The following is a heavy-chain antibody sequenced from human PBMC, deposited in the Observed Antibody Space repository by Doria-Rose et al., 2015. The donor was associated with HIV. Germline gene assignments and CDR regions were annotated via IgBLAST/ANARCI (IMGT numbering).Heavy chain of an antibody. CDR3: AKQAVNWFDP. V-gene: IGHV4-39*01. CDR2: IYYSGTT. CDR1: GGSVASGTPY. J-gene: IGHJ5*02. Sequence: QVQLQESGPGLVKPSETLSLTCTVSGGSVASGTPYWDWIRQTPGKGPEWIGTIYYSGTTYYDPSLSGRVTISLHTSKKQYSLKLISVTAADTGVYYCAKQAVNWFDPWGQGTLVTVSS. D-gene: IGHD6-25*01.